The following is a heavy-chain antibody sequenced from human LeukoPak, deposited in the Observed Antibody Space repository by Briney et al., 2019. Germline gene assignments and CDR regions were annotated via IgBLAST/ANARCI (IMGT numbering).Heavy chain of an antibody. V-gene: IGHV4-39*07. Sequence: SETLSLTCTVSGGSISSSSYYWGWIRQPPGKGLEWIGSIYYSGSTYYNPSLKSRVTISVDTSKNQFSLKLTSVTAADTAVYYCASSTTGTTYAFDIWGQGTMVTVSS. CDR3: ASSTTGTTYAFDI. CDR2: IYYSGST. D-gene: IGHD1-1*01. J-gene: IGHJ3*02. CDR1: GGSISSSSYY.